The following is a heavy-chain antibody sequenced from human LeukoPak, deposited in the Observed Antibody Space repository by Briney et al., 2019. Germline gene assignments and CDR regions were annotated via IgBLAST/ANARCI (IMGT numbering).Heavy chain of an antibody. CDR2: LSYDGSNK. CDR1: GFTFSGYA. V-gene: IGHV3-30*04. CDR3: ARDRSLDY. Sequence: GGSLRLSCAASGFTFSGYAMHWVCQAPGKGLEWVAVLSYDGSNKYYADSVKGRFTISRDNSKDTLYLQMNSLRAEDTAVYYCARDRSLDYWGQGTLVTVSS. J-gene: IGHJ4*02.